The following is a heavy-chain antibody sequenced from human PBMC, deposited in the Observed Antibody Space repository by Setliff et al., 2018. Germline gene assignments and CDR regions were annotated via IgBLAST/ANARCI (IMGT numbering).Heavy chain of an antibody. CDR2: ITSSGTTT. V-gene: IGHV3-11*01. CDR3: AHSICARGGRCFGDFHS. CDR1: GFTFSDYY. Sequence: TGGSLRLSCAASGFTFSDYYMSWIRQAPGKGLEWVSYITSSGTTTFYTDSVKGRFAISRDNAKNSLFLQMNSLGVEDTALYYCAHSICARGGRCFGDFHSWGQGSLVTVSS. D-gene: IGHD3-10*01. J-gene: IGHJ4*02.